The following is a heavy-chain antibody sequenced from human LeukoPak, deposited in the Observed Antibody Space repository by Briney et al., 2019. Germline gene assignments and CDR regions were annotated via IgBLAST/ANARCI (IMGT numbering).Heavy chain of an antibody. CDR1: GFTFSSYG. D-gene: IGHD3-3*01. Sequence: GGSLRLSCAASGFTFSSYGMHWVCQAPGKGLEWVAVISYDGSNKYYADSVKGRFTISRDNSKNTLYLQMNSLRAEDTAVYYCAKVGMGLLLNAFDIWGQGTMVTVSS. CDR2: ISYDGSNK. J-gene: IGHJ3*02. V-gene: IGHV3-30*18. CDR3: AKVGMGLLLNAFDI.